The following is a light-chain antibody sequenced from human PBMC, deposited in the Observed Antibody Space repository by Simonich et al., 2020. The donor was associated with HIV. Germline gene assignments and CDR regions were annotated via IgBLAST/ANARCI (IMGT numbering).Light chain of an antibody. J-gene: IGLJ3*02. CDR3: SSYTSSSTWV. CDR1: NSDFGNYNY. Sequence: QSALTQAASVSGSPGQSITISCPGPNSDFGNYNYVSWYQPHPGKAPKVMIYDVSKRPSGVSNRFSGSKSGNTASLTISGLQAEDEADYYCSSYTSSSTWVFGGGTKLTVL. V-gene: IGLV2-14*01. CDR2: DVS.